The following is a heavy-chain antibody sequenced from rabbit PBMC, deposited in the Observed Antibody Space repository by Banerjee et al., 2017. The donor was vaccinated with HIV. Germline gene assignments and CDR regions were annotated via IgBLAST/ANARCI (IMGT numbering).Heavy chain of an antibody. Sequence: QSLEESGGGLVKPEGSLTLTCKASGFSFSSGYDMCWVRQATGKGLEWIGCINTISGDTVYATWAKGRFTISRSTSLSTVTLQLTSLTAADTATYFCARGNTYNFHLWAQGPWSPS. CDR2: INTISGDT. CDR1: GFSFSSGYD. D-gene: IGHD1-1*01. J-gene: IGHJ4*01. CDR3: ARGNTYNFHL. V-gene: IGHV1S43*01.